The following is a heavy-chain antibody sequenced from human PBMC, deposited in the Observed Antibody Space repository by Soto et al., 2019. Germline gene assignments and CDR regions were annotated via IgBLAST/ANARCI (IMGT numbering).Heavy chain of an antibody. CDR2: ISSSSSYI. J-gene: IGHJ6*02. V-gene: IGHV3-21*01. Sequence: LRLSCAASGFTFSSYSMNWVRQAPGKGLEWVSSISSSSSYIYYADSVKGRFTISRDNAKNSLYLQMNSLRAEDTAVYYCARGDGYSYGYYYYYGMDVWGQGTTVTVSS. D-gene: IGHD5-18*01. CDR3: ARGDGYSYGYYYYYGMDV. CDR1: GFTFSSYS.